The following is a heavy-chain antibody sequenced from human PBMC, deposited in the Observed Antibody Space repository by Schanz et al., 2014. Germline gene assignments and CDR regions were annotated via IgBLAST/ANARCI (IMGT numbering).Heavy chain of an antibody. D-gene: IGHD2-15*01. J-gene: IGHJ6*02. CDR2: ISASGGST. CDR1: GFTVSSNH. Sequence: EVQLAESGGGLVQPGGSLRLSCAVSGFTVSSNHMSWVRQAPGKGLEWVSTISASGGSTYYADSVKGRFTISRDNSKNILYLQMNSLRAEDTAVYYCAKARRKSNCSGGRCFHYSYYGMDVWGQGTTVTVSS. CDR3: AKARRKSNCSGGRCFHYSYYGMDV. V-gene: IGHV3-23*04.